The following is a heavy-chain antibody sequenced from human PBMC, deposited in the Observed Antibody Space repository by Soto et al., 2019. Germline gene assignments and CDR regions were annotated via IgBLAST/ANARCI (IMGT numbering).Heavy chain of an antibody. CDR2: ISCNGGSI. Sequence: PGGSLRLSCAASGFTFDDYAMHWVRQAPGKGLEWVSGISCNGGSICYADSVKGRFTISRDNSKNTLYLQMNSLGAEDTAVYYCANWFDPWGHGTLVTVSS. CDR3: ANWFDP. CDR1: GFTFDDYA. J-gene: IGHJ5*02. V-gene: IGHV3-9*01.